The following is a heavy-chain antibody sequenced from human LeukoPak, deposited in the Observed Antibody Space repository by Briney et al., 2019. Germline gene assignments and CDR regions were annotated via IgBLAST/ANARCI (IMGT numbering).Heavy chain of an antibody. CDR1: GVTVSSNY. V-gene: IGHV3-66*01. CDR3: ARATESGYDPFDS. CDR2: IYSGGTT. Sequence: PGGSLRLSCAASGVTVSSNYMTWVRQAPGKGLEWVSVIYSGGTTYYAASVKGRFIISRDNSKNTLYLQMNTLRAEDAAMYYCARATESGYDPFDSWGQGTLVTVSS. J-gene: IGHJ4*02. D-gene: IGHD5-12*01.